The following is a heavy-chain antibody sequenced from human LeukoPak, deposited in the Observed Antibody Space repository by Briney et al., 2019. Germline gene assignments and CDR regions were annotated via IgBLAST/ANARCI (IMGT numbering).Heavy chain of an antibody. CDR2: ISAYNGNT. Sequence: ASVKVSCKASGYTFTSYGISWVRQAPGQGLEWMGWISAYNGNTNYAQKLQGRVTMTTDTSTSTAYMELRSLRSDDTAMYYCARRAPYYDFWSGYYDAFDIWGQGTMVTVSS. V-gene: IGHV1-18*01. D-gene: IGHD3-3*01. CDR1: GYTFTSYG. J-gene: IGHJ3*02. CDR3: ARRAPYYDFWSGYYDAFDI.